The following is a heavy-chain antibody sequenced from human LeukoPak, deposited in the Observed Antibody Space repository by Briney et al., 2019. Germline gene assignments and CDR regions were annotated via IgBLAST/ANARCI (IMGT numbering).Heavy chain of an antibody. V-gene: IGHV1-69*06. J-gene: IGHJ6*03. Sequence: SVKVSCKASGGTFSSYAISWVRQAPGQGLEWMGGIIPIFGTANYAQKFQGRVTITADKSTSTAYMELSSLRSEDTAVYYCARTQLVFYYYYYMDVWGKGTTVTVSS. D-gene: IGHD6-6*01. CDR1: GGTFSSYA. CDR3: ARTQLVFYYYYYMDV. CDR2: IIPIFGTA.